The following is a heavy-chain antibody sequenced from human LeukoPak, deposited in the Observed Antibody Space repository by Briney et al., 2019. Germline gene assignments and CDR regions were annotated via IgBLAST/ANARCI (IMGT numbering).Heavy chain of an antibody. CDR1: GFTFSSYW. CDR3: ARFWNHGMDV. V-gene: IGHV3-74*03. D-gene: IGHD1-1*01. J-gene: IGHJ6*02. CDR2: ISSDGSST. Sequence: PGGSLRLSCAASGFTFSSYWMHWVRQAPGKGLVWVSRISSDGSSTMYADSVKGRFTISRDNAKNTLYLQMNSLRAEDTAVYYCARFWNHGMDVWGQGTTVTVSS.